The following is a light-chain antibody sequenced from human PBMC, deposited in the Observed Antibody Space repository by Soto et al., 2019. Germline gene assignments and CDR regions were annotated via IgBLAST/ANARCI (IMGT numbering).Light chain of an antibody. Sequence: EIVLTQSPGTLSLSPGERATLSCRARQTVTNDYLAWYQQKPGQAPRLLIFGASSRATGIPDRFGGSGSGTDFTLTISSLEPDDFAVYYCQQYGSSPLFTFGPGTKVDFK. J-gene: IGKJ3*01. CDR1: QTVTNDY. CDR3: QQYGSSPLFT. CDR2: GAS. V-gene: IGKV3-20*01.